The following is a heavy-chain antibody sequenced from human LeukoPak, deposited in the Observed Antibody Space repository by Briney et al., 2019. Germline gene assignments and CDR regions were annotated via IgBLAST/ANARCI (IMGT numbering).Heavy chain of an antibody. CDR3: ARDRYGDYFTTFDY. Sequence: ASVKVSCKASGYTFTSYGISWVRQAPGQGLEWMGWISAYNGNTNYAQKLQGRVTMTTDTSTSTAYMELRSLRPDDTAVYYCARDRYGDYFTTFDYWGQGTLVTVSS. V-gene: IGHV1-18*01. J-gene: IGHJ4*02. CDR2: ISAYNGNT. CDR1: GYTFTSYG. D-gene: IGHD4-17*01.